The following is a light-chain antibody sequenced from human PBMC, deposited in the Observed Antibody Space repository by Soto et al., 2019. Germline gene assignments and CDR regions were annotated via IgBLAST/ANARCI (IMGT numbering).Light chain of an antibody. Sequence: EIVLTQSPATLSLSPGERATLSCRASQSVSNYLAWYQQKPGQAPRLLIYDASNRATGIPARFSGSGSGTDFTLTISTLDPEGFAVYYCQQHINRLSFGGGTKVEIK. V-gene: IGKV3-11*01. J-gene: IGKJ4*01. CDR1: QSVSNY. CDR3: QQHINRLS. CDR2: DAS.